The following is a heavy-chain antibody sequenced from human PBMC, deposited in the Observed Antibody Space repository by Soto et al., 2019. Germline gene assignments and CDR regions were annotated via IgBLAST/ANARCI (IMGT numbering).Heavy chain of an antibody. D-gene: IGHD1-26*01. V-gene: IGHV1-18*04. CDR2: ISAYNGYT. Sequence: ASVKVSCKASGYTFTSYGISWVRQAPGQGLEWMGWISAYNGYTNYAQKLQGRVTMTTDTSTSTAYMELRSQRSDDTAVYYCARDSGSYYYFYYFGMDVWGQGTTVTVSS. CDR3: ARDSGSYYYFYYFGMDV. CDR1: GYTFTSYG. J-gene: IGHJ6*02.